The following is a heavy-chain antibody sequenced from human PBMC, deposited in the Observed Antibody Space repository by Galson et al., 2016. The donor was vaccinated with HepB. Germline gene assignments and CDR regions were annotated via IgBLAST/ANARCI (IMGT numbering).Heavy chain of an antibody. CDR2: IYPGDSDT. D-gene: IGHD3-3*01. CDR3: ARQDLYGRSGYNTNYYNGLDV. CDR1: GYMFTNYW. V-gene: IGHV5-51*03. Sequence: QSGAEVKKPGESLKISCKGSGYMFTNYWIAWVRQMPGKGLEWMGIIYPGDSDTRYSPSFQGQVSMSADKSIDTAYLQWSSLKASDTAMYYCARQDLYGRSGYNTNYYNGLDVWGQGTTVTVSS. J-gene: IGHJ6*02.